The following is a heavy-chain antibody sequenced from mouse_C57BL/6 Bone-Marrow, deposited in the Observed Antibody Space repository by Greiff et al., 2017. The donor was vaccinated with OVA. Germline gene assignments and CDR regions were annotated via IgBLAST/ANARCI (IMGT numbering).Heavy chain of an antibody. J-gene: IGHJ2*01. V-gene: IGHV1-18*01. Sequence: EVQGVESGAELVKPGASVKIPCKASGYTFTDYNMDWVKQSHGKSLEWIGDINPNNGGTIYNQKFKGKATLTVDKSSSTAYMELRSLTSEDTAVYYCARVDRWLLLDYWGQGTTLTVSS. CDR1: GYTFTDYN. CDR3: ARVDRWLLLDY. CDR2: INPNNGGT. D-gene: IGHD2-3*01.